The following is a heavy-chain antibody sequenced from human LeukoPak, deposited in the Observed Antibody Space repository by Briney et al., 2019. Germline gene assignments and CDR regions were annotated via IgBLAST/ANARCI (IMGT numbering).Heavy chain of an antibody. J-gene: IGHJ3*02. CDR3: AWGSLGAAGPKNAFDI. D-gene: IGHD6-13*01. CDR1: GGTLSSYA. CDR2: IIPIFGTA. Sequence: SVKGSCKGFGGTLSSYAISWVRQGPGQGVEGMGRIIPIFGTANYAQKFQGRVTITTDESTSTAYMELSSLRSEDTAVYYCAWGSLGAAGPKNAFDIWGQGTMVTVSS. V-gene: IGHV1-69*05.